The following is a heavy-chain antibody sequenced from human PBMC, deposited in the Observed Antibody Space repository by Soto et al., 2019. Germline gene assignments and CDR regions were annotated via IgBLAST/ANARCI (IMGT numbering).Heavy chain of an antibody. Sequence: ASVKVSCKASGYTFTSHAMHWVSQAPGQRLEWMGWINAGNGNTKYSQKFQGRVTITRDTSASTAYMELSSLRSEDTAVYYCARGITLPTPLDYWGQGTLVTVSS. D-gene: IGHD1-20*01. CDR3: ARGITLPTPLDY. CDR1: GYTFTSHA. V-gene: IGHV1-3*01. CDR2: INAGNGNT. J-gene: IGHJ4*02.